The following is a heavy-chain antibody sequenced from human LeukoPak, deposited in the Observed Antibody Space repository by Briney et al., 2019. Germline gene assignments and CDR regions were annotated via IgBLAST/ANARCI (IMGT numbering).Heavy chain of an antibody. D-gene: IGHD2-21*02. V-gene: IGHV3-30*02. J-gene: IGHJ4*02. Sequence: HPGGSLRLSCAASGLTFSSYGMHWVRQAPGKGLEWVAFIRYDGSNKYYADSVRGRFTISRDNSKNTLYLQMNSLRAENTAVYYCAKDTHIVVVTAKRYFDYWGQGTLVTVSS. CDR3: AKDTHIVVVTAKRYFDY. CDR2: IRYDGSNK. CDR1: GLTFSSYG.